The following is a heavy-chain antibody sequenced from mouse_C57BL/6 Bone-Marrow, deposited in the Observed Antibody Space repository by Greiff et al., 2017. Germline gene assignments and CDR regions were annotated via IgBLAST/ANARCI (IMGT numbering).Heavy chain of an antibody. V-gene: IGHV1-19*01. D-gene: IGHD1-1*01. CDR1: GYTFTDYY. CDR2: INPYNGGT. J-gene: IGHJ3*01. CDR3: ARDYYYGSPWFAY. Sequence: VQLQQSGPVLVKPGASVKMSCKASGYTFTDYYMNWVKQSHGKSLEWIGVINPYNGGTSYNQKFKGKATLTVDKSSSTAYMELNSLTSEDSAVYYCARDYYYGSPWFAYWGQGTLVTVSA.